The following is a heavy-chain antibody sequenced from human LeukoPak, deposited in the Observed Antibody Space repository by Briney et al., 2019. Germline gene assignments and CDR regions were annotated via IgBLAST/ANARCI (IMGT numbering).Heavy chain of an antibody. V-gene: IGHV1-46*01. J-gene: IGHJ5*02. CDR1: GYTLTELS. Sequence: ASVKVSCKVSGYTLTELSMHWVRQAPGQGLEWMGIINPSGGSTSYAQKFQGRVTMTRDTSTSTVYMELSSLRSEDTAVYYCARVRMTTRFSIDPWGQGTLVTVSS. D-gene: IGHD4-11*01. CDR2: INPSGGST. CDR3: ARVRMTTRFSIDP.